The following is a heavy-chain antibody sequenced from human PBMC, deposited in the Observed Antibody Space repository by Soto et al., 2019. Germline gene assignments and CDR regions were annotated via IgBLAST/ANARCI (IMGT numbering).Heavy chain of an antibody. J-gene: IGHJ4*02. V-gene: IGHV4-61*08. CDR3: ARDGDGYNN. CDR1: GGSIRSGGYD. Sequence: SETLSLTSAVSGGSIRSGGYDWSWIRQPPGKGLEWIGYIYYSGSTNYNPSLKSRVTISVDTTKNQFSLKLTSVTAADTAVYYCARDGDGYNNWGQGTLVTAPQ. CDR2: IYYSGST. D-gene: IGHD5-12*01.